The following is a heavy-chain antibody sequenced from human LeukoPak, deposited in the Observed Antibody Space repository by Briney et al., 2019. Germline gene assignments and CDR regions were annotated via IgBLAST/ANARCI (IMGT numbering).Heavy chain of an antibody. CDR1: GASISTYY. Sequence: SETLSLTCTASGASISTYYWSWIRQPPGEGLEGIAFISPSGGADYNPSLNSRRTVSVDTSKNQFSLKLTSVTAADTAVYYCARHVATTVTRGYSCHPMDVWGKGTTVSVSS. V-gene: IGHV4-4*09. CDR2: ISPSGGA. J-gene: IGHJ6*03. CDR3: ARHVATTVTRGYSCHPMDV. D-gene: IGHD4-17*01.